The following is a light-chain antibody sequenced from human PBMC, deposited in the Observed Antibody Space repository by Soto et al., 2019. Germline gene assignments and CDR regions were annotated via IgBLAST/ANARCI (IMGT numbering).Light chain of an antibody. V-gene: IGKV3-15*01. CDR1: QSVSSN. CDR3: QEYSRWPSRT. Sequence: VGMSHASATLAVTQGERETLSCRASQSVSSNLAWYQQKPGQSPRLLIYGASTRATGIPVRFSGSGSGTEFTLTICSLQSEDFGVHYCQEYSRWPSRTFGAGTNVAIK. J-gene: IGKJ3*01. CDR2: GAS.